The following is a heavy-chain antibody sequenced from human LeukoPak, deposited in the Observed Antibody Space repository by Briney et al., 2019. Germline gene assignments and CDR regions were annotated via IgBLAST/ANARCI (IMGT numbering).Heavy chain of an antibody. CDR3: ARAMITFGGVIVQAYYFDY. CDR1: GGSISSGGYS. J-gene: IGHJ4*02. D-gene: IGHD3-16*02. V-gene: IGHV4-30-2*01. Sequence: PSQTLSLTCAVSGGSISSGGYSWSWIRQPPGKGLEWIGYIYHSGSTYYNPSLKSRVTISVDTSKNQFSLKLSSVTAADTAVYYCARAMITFGGVIVQAYYFDYWGQGTLVTVSS. CDR2: IYHSGST.